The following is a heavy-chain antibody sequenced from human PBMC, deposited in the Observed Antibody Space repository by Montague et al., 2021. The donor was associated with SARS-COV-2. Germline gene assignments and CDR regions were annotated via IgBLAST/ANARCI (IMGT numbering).Heavy chain of an antibody. V-gene: IGHV4-39*02. CDR2: IDYTGNT. CDR3: ARLKRYFDSSGSPSAFDF. Sequence: SETLSLTCTVSGGSITNNIDYWAWIRQPPGKGLEWIGSIDYTGNTYYXPSLKSRVTISVVTSKNHFTLKLRSVTAAETAVYYCARLKRYFDSSGSPSAFDFWGQGTKVTVSS. J-gene: IGHJ3*01. CDR1: GGSITNNIDY. D-gene: IGHD3-22*01.